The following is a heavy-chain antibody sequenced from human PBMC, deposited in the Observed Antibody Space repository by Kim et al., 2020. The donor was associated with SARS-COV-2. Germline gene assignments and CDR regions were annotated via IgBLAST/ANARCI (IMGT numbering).Heavy chain of an antibody. CDR3: ARVVGAPKAGLAYYYYGMDV. CDR1: GFTFSNFW. D-gene: IGHD1-26*01. CDR2: IKEDGSEK. Sequence: GGSLRLSCAASGFTFSNFWMSWVRQAPGKGLEWVANIKEDGSEKYYVDSVKGQFTISRDNAENSLYLQLNSLRAEDTAVYFCARVVGAPKAGLAYYYYGMDVWGQGTTVTVSS. J-gene: IGHJ6*02. V-gene: IGHV3-7*01.